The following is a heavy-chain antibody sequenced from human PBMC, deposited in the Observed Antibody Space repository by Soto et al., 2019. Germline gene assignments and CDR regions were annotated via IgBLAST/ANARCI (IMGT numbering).Heavy chain of an antibody. J-gene: IGHJ4*02. CDR1: GGSVSSGSYY. V-gene: IGHV4-61*01. Sequence: QVQLQESGPGLVKPSETLSLTCTVSGGSVSSGSYYWSWIRQPPGKGLEWLGYIFYSGSTNYSPSLKSRVTISVASSKNQFSLNLSSVSAAYTAVYYCARYMTGDPSFFDYWVQGNLVTVSS. CDR3: ARYMTGDPSFFDY. CDR2: IFYSGST. D-gene: IGHD7-27*01.